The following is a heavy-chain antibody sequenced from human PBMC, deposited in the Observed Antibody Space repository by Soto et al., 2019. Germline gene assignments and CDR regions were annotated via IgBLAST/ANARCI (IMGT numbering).Heavy chain of an antibody. CDR2: ISSASSET. J-gene: IGHJ3*02. V-gene: IGHV3-21*04. CDR1: GFTFSRVS. D-gene: IGHD2-2*02. Sequence: GGSLRLSCEASGFTFSRVSMNWVRQVPGKGLEWVASISSASSETWYADSVKGRFIISRDNAENSVFLQMISLRAEDTAVYYCVREGRSSTSCNTGCAFDIWGQGTMVTVSS. CDR3: VREGRSSTSCNTGCAFDI.